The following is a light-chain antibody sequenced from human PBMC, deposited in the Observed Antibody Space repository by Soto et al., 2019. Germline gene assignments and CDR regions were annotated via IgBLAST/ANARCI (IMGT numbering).Light chain of an antibody. J-gene: IGKJ5*01. Sequence: DIQVTQSPSSVSASLGDGVTITCRAGQDIAGYLAWYQQKPGKAPKLLIYAASSLQSGVPSRFSGSGSGTDFTLTISSLQPEDFATYYCQQSYSTPITFGQGTRLEIK. V-gene: IGKV1-39*01. CDR3: QQSYSTPIT. CDR2: AAS. CDR1: QDIAGY.